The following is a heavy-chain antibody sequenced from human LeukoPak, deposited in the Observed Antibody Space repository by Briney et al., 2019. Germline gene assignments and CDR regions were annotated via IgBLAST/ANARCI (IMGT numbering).Heavy chain of an antibody. CDR2: IYPGDSDT. CDR3: ARHYNSGWYGYYYPMDV. J-gene: IGHJ6*02. Sequence: GESLKISCKGSGYNFTNYWIAWVRQMPGKGLEWMGIIYPGDSDTRYSPTFQGQVTISADKSISTAYLRWSSLKASDTAMYYCARHYNSGWYGYYYPMDVWGQGTTVTVSS. D-gene: IGHD6-19*01. CDR1: GYNFTNYW. V-gene: IGHV5-51*01.